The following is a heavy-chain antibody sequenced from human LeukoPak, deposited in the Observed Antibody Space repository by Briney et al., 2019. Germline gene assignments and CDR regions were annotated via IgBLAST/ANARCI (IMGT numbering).Heavy chain of an antibody. CDR2: IKQDGSEK. V-gene: IGHV3-7*01. CDR1: GFTFSSCW. J-gene: IGHJ3*02. CDR3: ARDGTYNDSSGYDDAFDI. D-gene: IGHD3-22*01. Sequence: PGGSLRLSCAASGFTFSSCWMSWVRQAPGKGLEWVANIKQDGSEKYYVDSVKGRFTISRDNAKNSLYLQMNSLRAEDTAVYYCARDGTYNDSSGYDDAFDIWGQGTMVTVSS.